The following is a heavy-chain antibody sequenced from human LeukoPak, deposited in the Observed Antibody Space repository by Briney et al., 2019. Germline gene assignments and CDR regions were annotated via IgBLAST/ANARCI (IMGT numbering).Heavy chain of an antibody. Sequence: ASVKVSCKASGYTFTSYGISWVRQAPGQGLEWMGWISAYNGNTNYAQKLQGRVTITADESTSTAYMELSSLRSEDTAVYYCARGPSASPDYDILTGYFCDYWGQGTLVTVSS. D-gene: IGHD3-9*01. CDR3: ARGPSASPDYDILTGYFCDY. V-gene: IGHV1-18*01. CDR2: ISAYNGNT. J-gene: IGHJ4*02. CDR1: GYTFTSYG.